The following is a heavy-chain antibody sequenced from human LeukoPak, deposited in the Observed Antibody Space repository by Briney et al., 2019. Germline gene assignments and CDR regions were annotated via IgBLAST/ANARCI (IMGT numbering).Heavy chain of an antibody. D-gene: IGHD1-26*01. V-gene: IGHV4-39*01. CDR3: ARRPGHTWDMGNWFDP. CDR1: GDSIRTNNYF. J-gene: IGHJ5*02. Sequence: SETLSLTCSVSGDSIRTNNYFWGWIRQPPGMGLEWIGSISYNGITYYNPSLKSRASVSVDTSKDQFSLNLNSVTAADTAIYYCARRPGHTWDMGNWFDPWGQGTLVTVSS. CDR2: ISYNGIT.